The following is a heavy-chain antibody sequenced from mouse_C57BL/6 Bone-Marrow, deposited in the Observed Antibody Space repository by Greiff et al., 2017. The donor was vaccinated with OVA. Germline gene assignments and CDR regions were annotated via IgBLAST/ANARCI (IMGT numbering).Heavy chain of an antibody. D-gene: IGHD1-1*02. CDR3: AILWSAWFAY. J-gene: IGHJ3*01. Sequence: QVQLKESGPELVKPGASVKISCKASGYAFSSSWMNWVKQRPGKGLEWIGRIYPGDGDTNYNGKFKGKATLTADKSSSTAYMQLSSLTSEDAAVYFCAILWSAWFAYWGQGTLVTVSA. CDR2: IYPGDGDT. V-gene: IGHV1-82*01. CDR1: GYAFSSSW.